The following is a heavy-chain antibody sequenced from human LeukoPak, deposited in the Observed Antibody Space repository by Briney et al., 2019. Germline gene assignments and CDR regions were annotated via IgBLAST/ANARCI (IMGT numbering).Heavy chain of an antibody. CDR2: ISWNSGSI. J-gene: IGHJ2*01. Sequence: GGSLRLSCAASGFTFDDYAMHWVRQAPGKGLEWVSGISWNSGSIGYADSVKGRFTISRDNAKNSLYLQMNSLRAEDTALYYCAKVPIRSSWYRNWYFDLWGRGTLVTVSS. D-gene: IGHD6-13*01. CDR1: GFTFDDYA. CDR3: AKVPIRSSWYRNWYFDL. V-gene: IGHV3-9*01.